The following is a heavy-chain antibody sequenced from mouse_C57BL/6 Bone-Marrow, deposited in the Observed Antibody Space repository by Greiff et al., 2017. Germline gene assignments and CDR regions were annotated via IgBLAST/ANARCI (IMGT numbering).Heavy chain of an antibody. V-gene: IGHV5-9-1*02. Sequence: EVKLVESGEGLVKPGGSLKLSCAASGFTFSSYAMSWVRQTPEKRLEWVAYISSGGDYIYYPDTVKGRFTISRDNARNTLYLQMSSLESEDTAMYYCTRDSYRYDVPYAMGYWGHGASVTVAS. CDR2: ISSGGDYI. J-gene: IGHJ4*01. CDR1: GFTFSSYA. CDR3: TRDSYRYDVPYAMGY. D-gene: IGHD2-12*01.